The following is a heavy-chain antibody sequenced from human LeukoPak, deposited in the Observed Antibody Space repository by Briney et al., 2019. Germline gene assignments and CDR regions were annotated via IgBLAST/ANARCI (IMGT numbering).Heavy chain of an antibody. CDR1: GFSLSSYA. CDR3: ANAPVTSCRGAYCYPFDS. V-gene: IGHV3-23*01. CDR2: TSSSDSGT. Sequence: GSLRLSCAASGFSLSSYAMSWVRQAPGKGLEWVSATSSSDSGTYYADSVRGRFTISRDNSKNTLYLHMKSLRAEDAAVYYCANAPVTSCRGAYCYPFDSWGQGTVVTVSS. J-gene: IGHJ4*02. D-gene: IGHD2-21*01.